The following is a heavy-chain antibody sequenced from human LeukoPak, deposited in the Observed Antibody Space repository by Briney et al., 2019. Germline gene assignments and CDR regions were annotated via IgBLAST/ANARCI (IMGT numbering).Heavy chain of an antibody. CDR1: GFTFSNYA. Sequence: GGSLRLSCVASGFTFSNYAMSWVRQAPGKGLEWVSAITGSGTNTYYADSVKGRFTISRDNSKNTVFLQMNSLRHEDTATYYCVIWGDYDVLTGYYVPDYWGQGTLVTVSS. CDR2: ITGSGTNT. V-gene: IGHV3-23*01. J-gene: IGHJ4*02. CDR3: VIWGDYDVLTGYYVPDY. D-gene: IGHD3-9*01.